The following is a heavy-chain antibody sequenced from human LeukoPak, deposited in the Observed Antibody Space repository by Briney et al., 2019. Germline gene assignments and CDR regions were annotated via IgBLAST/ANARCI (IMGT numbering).Heavy chain of an antibody. CDR2: IYTSGST. V-gene: IGHV4-61*02. J-gene: IGHJ2*01. CDR3: ARGPGGSYYDWYFDL. Sequence: SETLSLTCTVSGGSISSGTYYWSWNRPPAGEGVGGIGRIYTSGSTNYNPSLKSRVTISVDTSKNQFSLKLSSVTAADTAVYYCARGPGGSYYDWYFDLWGRGTLVTVSS. CDR1: GGSISSGTYY. D-gene: IGHD1-26*01.